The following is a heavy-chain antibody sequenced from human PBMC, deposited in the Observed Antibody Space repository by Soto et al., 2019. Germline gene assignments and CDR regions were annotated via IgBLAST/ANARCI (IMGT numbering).Heavy chain of an antibody. CDR3: ATRSPAFDY. CDR2: VTTDKGKT. J-gene: IGHJ4*02. Sequence: GPEVKKPGASVKVSCKTSGYTFTNFGISWVRQAPGQGLEWMGWVTTDKGKTTYAQKFRGRVTMTTDTSTSTAYMELRSLRSDDTAVYYCATRSPAFDYWGQGTLVTVSS. V-gene: IGHV1-18*01. CDR1: GYTFTNFG.